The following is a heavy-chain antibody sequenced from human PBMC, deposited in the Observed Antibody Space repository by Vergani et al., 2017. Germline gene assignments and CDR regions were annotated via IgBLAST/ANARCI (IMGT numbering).Heavy chain of an antibody. Sequence: QVQLQLWGVGLLKPSETLSLTCVVNGGSFTSYHWTWIRQSPGEGLEWVGDIDHTGRPDYNPSLKSRLTMSVDKSRNQFSLTLNSVTATDTAIYFCARVNTETNGHLYYYYYMDVWGQGTAVTVS. J-gene: IGHJ6*03. D-gene: IGHD4-11*01. V-gene: IGHV4-34*01. CDR2: IDHTGRP. CDR3: ARVNTETNGHLYYYYYMDV. CDR1: GGSFTSYH.